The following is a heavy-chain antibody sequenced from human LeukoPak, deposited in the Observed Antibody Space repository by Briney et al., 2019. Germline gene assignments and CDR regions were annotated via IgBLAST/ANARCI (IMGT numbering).Heavy chain of an antibody. V-gene: IGHV3-21*04. J-gene: IGHJ4*02. CDR3: AHSPPQLLWFGELSFDY. CDR1: GFTFSSYS. CDR2: ISSSSSYI. Sequence: GGSLRLSCAASGFTFSSYSMNWVRQAPGKGLEWVSSISSSSSYIYYADSVKGRFTISRDNAKNSLYLQMNSLRAEDTAVYYCAHSPPQLLWFGELSFDYWGQGTLVTVSS. D-gene: IGHD3-10*01.